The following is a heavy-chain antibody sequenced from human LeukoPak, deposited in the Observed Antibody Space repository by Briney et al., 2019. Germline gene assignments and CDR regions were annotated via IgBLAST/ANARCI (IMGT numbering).Heavy chain of an antibody. D-gene: IGHD2-21*02. Sequence: PSETLSLTCTVSSGSISGYYFTWIRQPAGKGLEWIGRIYNTGSSTYNPSLKSRVTMSVDTSKKHFSLKLSSVTAADTAVYYCARAVTGDALDIWGQGTMVIVSS. CDR1: SGSISGYY. J-gene: IGHJ3*02. CDR2: IYNTGSS. CDR3: ARAVTGDALDI. V-gene: IGHV4-4*07.